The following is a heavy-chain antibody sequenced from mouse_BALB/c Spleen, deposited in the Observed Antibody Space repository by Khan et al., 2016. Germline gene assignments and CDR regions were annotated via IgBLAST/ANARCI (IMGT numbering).Heavy chain of an antibody. V-gene: IGHV1-9*01. Sequence: QVQLQQSGAELMKPGASVKISCKATGYTFSSYWIEWVKQRPGHGLEWIGEILSGSGSTDYTEKFKDKATFTADTSSNTAYMQLSSLTSEDSAVYYCARGIYYYGSRTYYFDYWGQGTTLTVSS. CDR3: ARGIYYYGSRTYYFDY. CDR1: GYTFSSYW. D-gene: IGHD1-1*01. CDR2: ILSGSGST. J-gene: IGHJ2*01.